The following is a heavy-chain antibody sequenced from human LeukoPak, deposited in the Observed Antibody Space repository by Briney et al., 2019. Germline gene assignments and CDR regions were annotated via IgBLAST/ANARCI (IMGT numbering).Heavy chain of an antibody. Sequence: ESSVKVSCKASGYTFTSYYMHWVRQAPGQGLEWMGIINPSGGSTSYAQKFQGRVTMTRDTSTSTAYMELSSLRSEDTAVYYCARGREGVDTAYYYYYYYMDVWGKGTTVTVSS. CDR1: GYTFTSYY. CDR3: ARGREGVDTAYYYYYYYMDV. J-gene: IGHJ6*03. V-gene: IGHV1-46*01. CDR2: INPSGGST. D-gene: IGHD5-18*01.